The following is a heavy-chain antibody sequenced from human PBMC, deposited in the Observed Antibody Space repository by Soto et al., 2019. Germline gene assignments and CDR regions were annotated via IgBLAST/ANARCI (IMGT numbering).Heavy chain of an antibody. CDR1: GYSFTSYW. J-gene: IGHJ6*01. Sequence: GASLKISCKGSGYSFTSYWISWVRQMPGKGLEWMGRIDPSDSYTNYSPSFQGHVTISADKSISTAYLQWSSLKASDTAMYCCARRGLGKVSYCYYYGMDVWGQGTTGTVAS. CDR3: ARRGLGKVSYCYYYGMDV. D-gene: IGHD3-9*01. CDR2: IDPSDSYT. V-gene: IGHV5-10-1*01.